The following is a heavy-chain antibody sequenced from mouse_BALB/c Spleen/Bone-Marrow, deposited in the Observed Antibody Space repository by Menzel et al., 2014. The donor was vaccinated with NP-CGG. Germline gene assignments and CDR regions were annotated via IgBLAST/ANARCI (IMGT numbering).Heavy chain of an antibody. J-gene: IGHJ4*01. Sequence: QVQLQQSGPELVRPGVSVKISCKGSGYTFTDYAMHWVKQSHAKSLEWIGVISTYSGNTNYNQKFKGKATMTVDKSSSTAYMELARLTSEDSAIYYGERPPQLWPVFYAMDYWGQGTSVTVAS. CDR1: GYTFTDYA. CDR3: ERPPQLWPVFYAMDY. CDR2: ISTYSGNT. D-gene: IGHD3-1*01. V-gene: IGHV1-67*01.